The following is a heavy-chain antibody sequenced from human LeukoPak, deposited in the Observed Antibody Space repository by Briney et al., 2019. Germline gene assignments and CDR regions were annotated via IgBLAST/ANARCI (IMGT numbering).Heavy chain of an antibody. CDR2: INPNSGGT. V-gene: IGHV1-2*02. J-gene: IGHJ4*02. CDR1: GYTFTGYY. Sequence: ASVKVSCKASGYTFTGYYMHWVRQAPGQGLEWMGWINPNSGGTNYAQKFQGRVTMTRDTSISTAYMELSRLRSDDTAVYYCASYVRFLEWSPLGDYWGQGTLVTVSS. D-gene: IGHD3-3*01. CDR3: ASYVRFLEWSPLGDY.